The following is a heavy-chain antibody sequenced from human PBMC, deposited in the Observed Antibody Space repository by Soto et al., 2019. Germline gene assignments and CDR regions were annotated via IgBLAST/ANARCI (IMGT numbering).Heavy chain of an antibody. J-gene: IGHJ4*02. CDR3: AKGLIAETGIYDF. Sequence: PGGSLRLSCAASGFTFSGHAMTWVRQAPGKGLECVSTISGSGGDTFYADSVKGRFTVSRDNTKNTLYLHMNSLRVEDTAVYYCAKGLIAETGIYDFWGKGTLVTVSS. CDR1: GFTFSGHA. D-gene: IGHD6-13*01. CDR2: ISGSGGDT. V-gene: IGHV3-23*01.